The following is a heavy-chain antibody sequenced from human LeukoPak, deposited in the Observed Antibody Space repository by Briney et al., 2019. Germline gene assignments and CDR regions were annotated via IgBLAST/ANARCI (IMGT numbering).Heavy chain of an antibody. CDR2: INHSAST. CDR3: ARLTGYSSGWYGY. CDR1: GGSFSGYY. D-gene: IGHD6-19*01. Sequence: PSETLSLTCAVYGGSFSGYYWSWIRQPPGKGLEWVGEINHSASTNYNPSLKSRVTISVDTSKSQFSLKLSSVTAADTAVYYCARLTGYSSGWYGYWGQGTLVTVSS. J-gene: IGHJ4*02. V-gene: IGHV4-34*01.